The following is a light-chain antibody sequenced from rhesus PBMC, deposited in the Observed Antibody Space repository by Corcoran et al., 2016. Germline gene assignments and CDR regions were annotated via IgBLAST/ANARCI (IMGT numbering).Light chain of an antibody. V-gene: IGKV1-74*01. CDR3: QQGYGTPFT. CDR2: KAS. Sequence: DIQVTQSPSYLSASVGDRVTITCRASENVNNYLNWYQQKPGKAPKLLISKASTLLSGVPSRFSGSGSGTEYTFTISSLQPEDVASYYCQQGYGTPFTFGPGTKLDIK. CDR1: ENVNNY. J-gene: IGKJ3*01.